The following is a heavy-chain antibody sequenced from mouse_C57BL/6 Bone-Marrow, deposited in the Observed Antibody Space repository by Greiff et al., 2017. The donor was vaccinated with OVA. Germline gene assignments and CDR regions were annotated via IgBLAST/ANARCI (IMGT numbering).Heavy chain of an antibody. CDR2: INYDGSST. D-gene: IGHD1-1*01. Sequence: EVKLVESEGGLVQPGRSMKLSCTASGFTFSDYYMAWVRQVPEKGLEWVANINYDGSSTYSLDSLKSRFIISRDNAKNSLYLQMRSLKSEDTATYYCARERPYYGSSYGYFDVWGTGTTVTVSS. CDR3: ARERPYYGSSYGYFDV. J-gene: IGHJ1*03. CDR1: GFTFSDYY. V-gene: IGHV5-16*01.